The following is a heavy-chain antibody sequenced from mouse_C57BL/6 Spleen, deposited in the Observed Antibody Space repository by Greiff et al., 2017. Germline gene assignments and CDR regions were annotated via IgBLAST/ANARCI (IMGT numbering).Heavy chain of an antibody. V-gene: IGHV1-82*01. CDR2: IYPGDGDT. D-gene: IGHD4-1*01. CDR1: GYAFSSSW. Sequence: VQLVESGPELVKPGASVKISCKASGYAFSSSWMNWVKQRPGKGLEWIGRIYPGDGDTNYNGKFKGKATLTADKSSSTAYMQLSSLTSEDSAVYFCASGTGGDYFDYWGQGTTLTVSS. CDR3: ASGTGGDYFDY. J-gene: IGHJ2*01.